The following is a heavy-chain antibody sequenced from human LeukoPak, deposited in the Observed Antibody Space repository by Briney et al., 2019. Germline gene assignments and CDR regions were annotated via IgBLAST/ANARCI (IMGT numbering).Heavy chain of an antibody. J-gene: IGHJ1*01. CDR2: INSDGSST. D-gene: IGHD3-22*01. CDR3: AGDPYDSSGSYAEYFQH. CDR1: GFTFSSYW. Sequence: GGSLRLSCAASGFTFSSYWMHWVRQAPGKGLVWVSRINSDGSSTSYADSVKGRFTISRDNAKNTLYLQMNSLRAEDTAVYYCAGDPYDSSGSYAEYFQHWGQGTLVTVSS. V-gene: IGHV3-74*01.